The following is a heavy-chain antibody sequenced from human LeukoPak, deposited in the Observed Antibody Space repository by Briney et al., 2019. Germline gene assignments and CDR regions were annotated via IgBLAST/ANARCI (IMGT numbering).Heavy chain of an antibody. D-gene: IGHD5-12*01. Sequence: SETLSLTCTVSGDSISSYNCSWIRQSPGKGLEWIGNILYTGSTNYNPSLESRVTISVDMSKNQLSLKLISVTAADTAVYYCAAGNSGYDPFDYWGQGTLVAVYS. CDR3: AAGNSGYDPFDY. J-gene: IGHJ4*02. CDR2: ILYTGST. V-gene: IGHV4-59*08. CDR1: GDSISSYN.